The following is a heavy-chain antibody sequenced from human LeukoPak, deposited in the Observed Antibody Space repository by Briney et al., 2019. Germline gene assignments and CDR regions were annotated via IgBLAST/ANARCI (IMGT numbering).Heavy chain of an antibody. Sequence: GASVQVSCKASGYTFTSYYMHWVRQAPGQGLEWMGITNPSGGSTSYAQKFQGRVTMTRDMSTSTVYMELSSLRSEDTAVYYCARSDPIAVAGFYMDVWGKGTTVTVSS. J-gene: IGHJ6*03. CDR2: TNPSGGST. CDR3: ARSDPIAVAGFYMDV. D-gene: IGHD6-19*01. V-gene: IGHV1-46*01. CDR1: GYTFTSYY.